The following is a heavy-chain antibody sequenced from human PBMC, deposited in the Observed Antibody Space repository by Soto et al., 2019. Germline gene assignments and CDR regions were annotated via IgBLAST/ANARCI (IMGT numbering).Heavy chain of an antibody. CDR2: ISHNAVT. CDR3: ARGQIVMLN. CDR1: GDSISSGGYY. V-gene: IGHV4-31*11. D-gene: IGHD3-16*01. Sequence: SETLSLTCAVSGDSISSGGYYWSWIRQYPGRGLEWIGYISHNAVTRYNPSLQSRVNISIDKSANHFSLILKSVTAADTAVYYCARGQIVMLNWGQGTLVT. J-gene: IGHJ4*02.